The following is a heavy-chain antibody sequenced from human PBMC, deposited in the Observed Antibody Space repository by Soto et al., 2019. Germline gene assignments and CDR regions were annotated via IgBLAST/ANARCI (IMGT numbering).Heavy chain of an antibody. J-gene: IGHJ6*03. CDR2: IKSKTDGGTT. D-gene: IGHD3-3*01. V-gene: IGHV3-15*01. CDR1: GFTFSNAW. Sequence: PGGSLRLSCAASGFTFSNAWMSWVRQAPGKGLEWVGRIKSKTDGGTTDYAAPVKGRFTISRDDSKNTLYLQMNSLKTEDTAVYYRTTVVSGDFWSGYYGPHYYYYMDVWGKGTTVTVSS. CDR3: TTVVSGDFWSGYYGPHYYYYMDV.